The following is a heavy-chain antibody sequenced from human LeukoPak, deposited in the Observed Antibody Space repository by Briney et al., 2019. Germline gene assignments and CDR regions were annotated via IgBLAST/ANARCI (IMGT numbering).Heavy chain of an antibody. CDR3: ASPPADYYDSRDYFDY. J-gene: IGHJ4*02. Sequence: SVKVSCKASGGTFSSYVISWVRQAPGQGLEWMGRIIPILGIANYAQKFQGRVTITANKSTSTAYMELSSLRSEDTAVYYCASPPADYYDSRDYFDYWGQGTLVTVSS. CDR1: GGTFSSYV. V-gene: IGHV1-69*04. D-gene: IGHD3-22*01. CDR2: IIPILGIA.